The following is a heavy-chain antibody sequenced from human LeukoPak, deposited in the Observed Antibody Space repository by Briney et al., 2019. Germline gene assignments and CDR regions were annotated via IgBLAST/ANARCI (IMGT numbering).Heavy chain of an antibody. V-gene: IGHV4-59*01. CDR1: GGSISSYY. CDR3: ARATFVNPFGKGVSSWFFDC. Sequence: SETLSLTCTVSGGSISSYYWSWVRQPPGKGLEWIGYIYYSGSTNYNPSLKSRVTISVDTSKNQFSLKLSSMTAADTAVDYCARATFVNPFGKGVSSWFFDCWDQGTLVTVSS. D-gene: IGHD6-13*01. J-gene: IGHJ4*02. CDR2: IYYSGST.